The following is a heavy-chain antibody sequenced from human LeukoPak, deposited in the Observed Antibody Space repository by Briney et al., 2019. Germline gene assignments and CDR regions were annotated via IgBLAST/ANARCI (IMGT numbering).Heavy chain of an antibody. CDR3: ASLYPQWLGEFDY. Sequence: SETLSLTCAVYGGSFSGYYWSWIRQPPGKGLEWIGEINHSGSTNYNPTLKSRVTISVDTSKNQFSLKLSSVTAADTAVYYCASLYPQWLGEFDYWGQGTLVTVSS. J-gene: IGHJ4*02. CDR2: INHSGST. D-gene: IGHD6-19*01. CDR1: GGSFSGYY. V-gene: IGHV4-34*01.